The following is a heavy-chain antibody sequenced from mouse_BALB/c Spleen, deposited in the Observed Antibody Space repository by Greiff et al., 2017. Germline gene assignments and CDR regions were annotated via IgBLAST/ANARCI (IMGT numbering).Heavy chain of an antibody. CDR1: GFTFSSYA. D-gene: IGHD1-1*01. V-gene: IGHV5-9-3*01. CDR2: ISSGGSYT. CDR3: ARHRTTVVATDYAMDY. Sequence: EVKLQESGGGLVKPGGSLKLSCAASGFTFSSYAMSWVRQTPEKRLEWVATISSGGSYTYYPDSVKGRFTISRDNAKNTLYLQMSSLRSEDTAMYYCARHRTTVVATDYAMDYWGQGTSVTVSS. J-gene: IGHJ4*01.